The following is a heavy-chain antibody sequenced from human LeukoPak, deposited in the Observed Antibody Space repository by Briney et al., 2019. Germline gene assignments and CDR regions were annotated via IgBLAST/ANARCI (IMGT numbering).Heavy chain of an antibody. V-gene: IGHV4-34*01. D-gene: IGHD6-19*01. CDR2: INHSGST. Sequence: PSETLSLTCAVYGGSFSGYYWSWIRQPPGKGLEWIGEINHSGSTNYNPPLKSRVTISVDTSKNQFSLKLSSVTAADTAVYYCARGGLGDAFDIWGQGTMVTVSS. J-gene: IGHJ3*02. CDR1: GGSFSGYY. CDR3: ARGGLGDAFDI.